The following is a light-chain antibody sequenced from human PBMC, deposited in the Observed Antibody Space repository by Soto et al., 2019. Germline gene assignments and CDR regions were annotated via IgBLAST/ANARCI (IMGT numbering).Light chain of an antibody. CDR3: QKYNSAPRT. V-gene: IGKV1-27*01. CDR1: QGIRDY. J-gene: IGKJ1*01. Sequence: DIQMTQSPSSLSASVGDRVTITCRASQGIRDYLAWYQQKPGRVPKLLIYAASTLQSGVPSRFSGSGSGTDFILTISSLQPEDVATYYCQKYNSAPRTFGQGTKVEIK. CDR2: AAS.